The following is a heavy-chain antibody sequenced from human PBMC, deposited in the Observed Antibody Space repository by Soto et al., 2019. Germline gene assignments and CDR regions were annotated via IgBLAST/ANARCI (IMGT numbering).Heavy chain of an antibody. CDR2: ISGYNGNT. Sequence: ASVKVSCKTSGYSFTTYGISWVRQAPGQGLEWMGWISGYNGNTNYAQNLQGRVTMTTDTSTSTAYMELRSLRSDDTAVYYCAREGPAPYYYYGMDVWGQGTTVTVSS. J-gene: IGHJ6*02. CDR3: AREGPAPYYYYGMDV. CDR1: GYSFTTYG. V-gene: IGHV1-18*01.